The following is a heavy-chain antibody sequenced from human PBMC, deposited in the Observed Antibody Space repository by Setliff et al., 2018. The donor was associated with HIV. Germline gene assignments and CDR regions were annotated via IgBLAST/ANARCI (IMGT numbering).Heavy chain of an antibody. D-gene: IGHD3-10*01. CDR1: GSTFTGYY. V-gene: IGHV1-2*04. CDR2: INPNSGDT. J-gene: IGHJ4*02. Sequence: SVKVSCKASGSTFTGYYIHWVRQAPGQGLEWMGWINPNSGDTNYAQKFEGWVNMTRDTSINTAHMYLTRVKSDDTAVYYCARQLSPDVRLTLIRGVSVLAYWGQGTLVTVPQ. CDR3: ARQLSPDVRLTLIRGVSVLAY.